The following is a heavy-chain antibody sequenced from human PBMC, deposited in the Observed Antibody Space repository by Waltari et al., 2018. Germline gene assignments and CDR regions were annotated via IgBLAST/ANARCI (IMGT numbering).Heavy chain of an antibody. V-gene: IGHV3-43D*04. J-gene: IGHJ3*02. CDR2: ISWDGGST. CDR3: AKDRAAVPQRGFVFDI. Sequence: EVQLVESGGVVVQPGGSLRLSCAASGFTFDDYAMPWVRHAPGKGLEWVSLISWDGGSTYYTDSVKGRFTISRDNSKNSLYLQMNSLRAEDTALYYCAKDRAAVPQRGFVFDIWGQGTMVTGSS. D-gene: IGHD6-13*01. CDR1: GFTFDDYA.